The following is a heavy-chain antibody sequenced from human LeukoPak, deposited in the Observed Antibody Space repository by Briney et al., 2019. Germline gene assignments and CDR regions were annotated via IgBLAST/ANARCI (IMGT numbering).Heavy chain of an antibody. CDR2: INPSGGST. J-gene: IGHJ4*02. CDR3: ARDVRIAVAGTMGPGGY. CDR1: GYTFTSYY. Sequence: ASETVSCKASGYTFTSYYMNCVRHAPRQRLEKVGKINPSGGSTSYAQKFQGRVTMTRDMTTSTVYMELSSLRSEDTAVDYCARDVRIAVAGTMGPGGYWGQGTRDSVSS. V-gene: IGHV1-46*01. D-gene: IGHD6-19*01.